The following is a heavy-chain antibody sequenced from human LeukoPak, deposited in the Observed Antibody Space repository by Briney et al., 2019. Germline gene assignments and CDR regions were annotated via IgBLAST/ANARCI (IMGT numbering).Heavy chain of an antibody. CDR1: GYSFASYW. CDR3: ARRTYYDSGSYYGMDV. CDR2: IYPGNSNT. D-gene: IGHD3-10*01. Sequence: GESLKISCKGSGYSFASYWIGWVRQMPGKGLERMGIIYPGNSNTRYSPSFQGQVTISADKSINTAYVQWNSLKASDTAMYYCARRTYYDSGSYYGMDVWGQGTMVTVSS. J-gene: IGHJ6*01. V-gene: IGHV5-51*01.